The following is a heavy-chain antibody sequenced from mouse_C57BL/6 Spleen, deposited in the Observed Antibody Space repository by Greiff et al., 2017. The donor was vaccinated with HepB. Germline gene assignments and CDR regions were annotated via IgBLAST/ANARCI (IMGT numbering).Heavy chain of an antibody. CDR3: ARDPPYYYYGSSYWYFDV. CDR1: GFTFSDYY. V-gene: IGHV5-16*01. J-gene: IGHJ1*03. D-gene: IGHD1-1*01. Sequence: EVKVEESEGGLVQPGSSMKLSCTASGFTFSDYYMAWVRQVPEKGLEWVANINYDGSSTYYLDSLKSRFIISRDNAKNILYLQMSSLKSEDTATYYCARDPPYYYYGSSYWYFDVWGTGTTVTVSS. CDR2: INYDGSST.